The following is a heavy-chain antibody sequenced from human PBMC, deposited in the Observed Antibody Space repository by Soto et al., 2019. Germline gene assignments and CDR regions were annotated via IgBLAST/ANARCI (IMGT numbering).Heavy chain of an antibody. V-gene: IGHV1-8*01. CDR1: GYTFTDYD. Sequence: QVQLVQSGAEVRRPGTSEMVSCKTSGYTFTDYDINWVRQATGQGLEWMGWMNPNSGNTGYAQKFQGRVSMTRNTATSTAYMELSSLRSDDTAICYCARDSSTTNPVWGQGTMVTVSS. CDR3: ARDSSTTNPV. CDR2: MNPNSGNT. J-gene: IGHJ3*01. D-gene: IGHD2-2*01.